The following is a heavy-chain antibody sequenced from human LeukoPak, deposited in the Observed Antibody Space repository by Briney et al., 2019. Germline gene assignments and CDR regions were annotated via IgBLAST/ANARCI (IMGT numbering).Heavy chain of an antibody. V-gene: IGHV4-61*08. J-gene: IGHJ5*02. CDR3: ARGPNWFDP. CDR1: GGSISSGGYY. Sequence: SETLSLTCAVSGGSISSGGYYWSWIRQPPGKGLQWIGYISYSGDTNYNPSLKSRVTISEDTSKNQFSLKLSSVTAADTALYYCARGPNWFDPWGQGTLVTVSS. CDR2: ISYSGDT.